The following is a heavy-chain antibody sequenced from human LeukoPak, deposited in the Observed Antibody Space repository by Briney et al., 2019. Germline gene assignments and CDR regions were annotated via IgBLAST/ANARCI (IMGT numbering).Heavy chain of an antibody. J-gene: IGHJ4*02. D-gene: IGHD5-18*01. CDR2: ISGSGGST. CDR1: GFTFSSYA. CDR3: ARGNGYNSAYYFDY. Sequence: GGSLRLSCAASGFTFSSYAMSWVRQAPGKGLEWGSVISGSGGSTYHADSVKGRFTISRDNSKNTLYLQMNSLRAEDTAVYYCARGNGYNSAYYFDYWGQGTLVTVSS. V-gene: IGHV3-23*01.